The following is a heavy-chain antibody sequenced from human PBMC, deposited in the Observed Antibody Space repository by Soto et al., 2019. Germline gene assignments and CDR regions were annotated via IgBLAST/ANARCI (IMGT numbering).Heavy chain of an antibody. D-gene: IGHD3-22*01. CDR3: ARLKLQDYYDSSYSDY. Sequence: SETLSLTCTVSGGSISSSSYYWGWIRQPPGKGLEWIGSIYYSGSTYYNPSLKSRVTISVDTSKNQFSLKLSSVTAADTAFFYCARLKLQDYYDSSYSDYWGQGTLVTVSS. CDR1: GGSISSSSYY. CDR2: IYYSGST. J-gene: IGHJ4*02. V-gene: IGHV4-39*01.